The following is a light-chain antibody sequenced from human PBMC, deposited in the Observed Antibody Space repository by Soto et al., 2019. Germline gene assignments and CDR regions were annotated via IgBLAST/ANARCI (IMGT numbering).Light chain of an antibody. V-gene: IGKV3-20*01. CDR3: QHYNNWPIT. Sequence: ETVLTQSPGSLSLSLGDRATLSCRASQTVSNIYLAWYQQKPGQAPRLLIYGTSSRATGIPDRFSGSGSGTDFTLTISSLQAADFAVYHCQHYNNWPITFGQGTRLENK. CDR1: QTVSNIY. CDR2: GTS. J-gene: IGKJ5*01.